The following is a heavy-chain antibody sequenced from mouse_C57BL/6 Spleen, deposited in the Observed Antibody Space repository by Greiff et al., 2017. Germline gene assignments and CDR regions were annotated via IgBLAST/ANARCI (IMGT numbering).Heavy chain of an antibody. CDR2: IDPSDSET. Sequence: QVQLQQPGAELVRPGSSVKLSCKASGYTFTSYWMHWVKQRPIQGLEWIGNIDPSDSETHYNQKFKDKATLTVDKSSSTAYMQLSSLTSEDSAVYYCATTTVGYYFDYWGQGTTLTVSS. J-gene: IGHJ2*01. CDR1: GYTFTSYW. V-gene: IGHV1-52*01. D-gene: IGHD1-1*01. CDR3: ATTTVGYYFDY.